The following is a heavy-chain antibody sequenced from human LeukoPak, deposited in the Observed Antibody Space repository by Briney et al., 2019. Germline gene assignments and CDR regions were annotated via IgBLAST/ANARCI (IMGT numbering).Heavy chain of an antibody. CDR3: ARAEGYGAIDY. CDR1: GFTFSSYS. J-gene: IGHJ4*01. V-gene: IGHV3-21*01. Sequence: KLWGSLRLSCAASGFTFSSYSMNWVRQAPGKGLEWVSSISSSGTYIYYADSVKGRFTISRDNAKNSLYLEMNSLRAEDTALYYCARAEGYGAIDYWGQGTLVTVSS. D-gene: IGHD5-12*01. CDR2: ISSSGTYI.